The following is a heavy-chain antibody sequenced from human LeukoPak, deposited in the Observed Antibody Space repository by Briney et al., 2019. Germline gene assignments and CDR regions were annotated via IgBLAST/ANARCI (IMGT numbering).Heavy chain of an antibody. V-gene: IGHV4-4*02. J-gene: IGHJ4*02. CDR2: IYHSGRT. D-gene: IGHD3-22*01. Sequence: SETLSLTCAVSGGSISSSNWWSWVRQPPGKGLEWIGEIYHSGRTYYNPSLKSRVTISVDTSKNQFSLKLSSVTAADTAVYYCARPDYDSSGTDYWGQGTLVTVSS. CDR3: ARPDYDSSGTDY. CDR1: GGSISSSNW.